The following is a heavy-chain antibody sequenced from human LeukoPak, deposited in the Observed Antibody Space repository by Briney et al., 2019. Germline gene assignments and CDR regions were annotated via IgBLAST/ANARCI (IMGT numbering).Heavy chain of an antibody. J-gene: IGHJ4*02. CDR3: ARGGIQLWLHGSDY. Sequence: GGSLRLSCAASGFTFSSYWMSWVRQAPGKGLEWVANIKQDGSEKCYVDSVKGRFTISRDNAKTSLHLQMNSLRAEDTAVYYCARGGIQLWLHGSDYWGQGTLVTVSS. V-gene: IGHV3-7*04. CDR1: GFTFSSYW. D-gene: IGHD5-18*01. CDR2: IKQDGSEK.